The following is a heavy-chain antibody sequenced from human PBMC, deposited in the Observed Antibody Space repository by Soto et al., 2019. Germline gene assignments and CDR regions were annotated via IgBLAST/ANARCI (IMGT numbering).Heavy chain of an antibody. CDR2: INPNSGGT. CDR3: ARSSGYEENWLDP. V-gene: IGHV1-2*04. Sequence: ASVKVACKASGYTFTGYYMHWVRQAPGQGLEWMGWINPNSGGTNYAQKFQGWVTMTRDTSISTAYMELSRLRSDDTAVYYCARSSGYEENWLDPWGQGTLVTVSS. D-gene: IGHD5-12*01. J-gene: IGHJ5*02. CDR1: GYTFTGYY.